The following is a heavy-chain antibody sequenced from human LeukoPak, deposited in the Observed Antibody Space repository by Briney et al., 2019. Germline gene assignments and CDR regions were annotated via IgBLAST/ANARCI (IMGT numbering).Heavy chain of an antibody. CDR1: GYTFSDYD. D-gene: IGHD2-21*01. J-gene: IGHJ6*03. CDR3: ARVVMKAFYYYYMDV. V-gene: IGHV1-8*01. CDR2: MNPTSGDT. Sequence: VASVKVSCKASGYTFSDYDVNWVRQAPGQGLEWMGWMNPTSGDTGYAQKFQGRVTVTRSMSRNTAYMELSRLRSEDTAVYFCARVVMKAFYYYYMDVWGKGTTIIISS.